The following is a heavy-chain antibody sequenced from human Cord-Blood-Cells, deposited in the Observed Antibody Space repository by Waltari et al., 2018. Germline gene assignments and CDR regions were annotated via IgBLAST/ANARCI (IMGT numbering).Heavy chain of an antibody. CDR3: ARQWPGDWYFDR. CDR2: IYYSGGL. D-gene: IGHD6-19*01. Sequence: QLQLQESGPGLVKPSETLSLTCTVSGGSISSSSYYWGWIRQPPGKGLEWIGSIYYSGGLYDHPSLKSRVTISVDTSKNQFSLKLSSVTAADTAVYYCARQWPGDWYFDRWGRGTLVTVSS. CDR1: GGSISSSSYY. V-gene: IGHV4-39*07. J-gene: IGHJ2*01.